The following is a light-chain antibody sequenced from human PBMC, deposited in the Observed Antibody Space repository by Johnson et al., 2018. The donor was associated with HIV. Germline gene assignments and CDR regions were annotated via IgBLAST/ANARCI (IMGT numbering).Light chain of an antibody. CDR1: SSNIGNNY. V-gene: IGLV1-51*01. J-gene: IGLJ1*01. CDR2: DNN. Sequence: QSVLTQPPSVYAAPGQKVTISCSGSSSNIGNNYVSWYQQLPGTAPKLLIYDNNKRPSGIPDRFSGSKSGTSATLGITGLQTGAEADYYSGTWDRSLRVGFFGTGTKVTVL. CDR3: GTWDRSLRVGF.